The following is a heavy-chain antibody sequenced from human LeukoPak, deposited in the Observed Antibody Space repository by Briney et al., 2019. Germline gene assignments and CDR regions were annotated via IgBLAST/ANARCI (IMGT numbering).Heavy chain of an antibody. D-gene: IGHD3-22*01. CDR3: ARAPRYYDSSGYYDP. J-gene: IGHJ5*02. CDR1: GFTFDDYG. V-gene: IGHV3-20*04. CDR2: INWNGGST. Sequence: GGSLRLSCAASGFTFDDYGMSWVRQAPGKGLEWVSGINWNGGSTGYADSVKGRFTISRDNAKNSLYLHMNSLRAEDTALYYCARAPRYYDSSGYYDPWGQGTLVTVSS.